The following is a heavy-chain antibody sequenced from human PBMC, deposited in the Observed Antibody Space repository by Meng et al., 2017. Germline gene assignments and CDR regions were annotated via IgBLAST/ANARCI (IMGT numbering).Heavy chain of an antibody. CDR1: GGLIISSNW. CDR2: IYHSGST. V-gene: IGHV4-4*03. Sequence: EAGPALLRPRRRLSLLWALSGGLIISSNWWGWVLPRPGKGREWMGEIYHSGSTNYNPSLKSRVTISVDKSKNQFSLKLSSVTAADTAVYYCARGTVLLWFGELLHRNWFDPWGQGTLVTVSS. D-gene: IGHD3-10*01. J-gene: IGHJ5*02. CDR3: ARGTVLLWFGELLHRNWFDP.